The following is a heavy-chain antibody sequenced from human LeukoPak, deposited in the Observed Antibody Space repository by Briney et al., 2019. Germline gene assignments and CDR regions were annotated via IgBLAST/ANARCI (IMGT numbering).Heavy chain of an antibody. J-gene: IGHJ4*02. CDR1: GFTFSSYA. D-gene: IGHD6-13*01. V-gene: IGHV3-23*01. CDR3: AKDLKFIAAAGTLYY. Sequence: SGGSLRLSCAASGFTFSSYAMSWVRQAPGKGLEWVSAISGSGGSTYYADSVKGRFTISRDNSKNTLYLQMNSLRVGDTAVYYCAKDLKFIAAAGTLYYWGQGTLVTVSS. CDR2: ISGSGGST.